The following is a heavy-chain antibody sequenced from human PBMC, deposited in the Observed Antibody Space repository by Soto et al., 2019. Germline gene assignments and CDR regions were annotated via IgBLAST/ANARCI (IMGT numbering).Heavy chain of an antibody. Sequence: GGSLRLCCAASRFSVSYYYMSWIRQAPGKGLEWVSYISSSGSSGSIIYYADSVKGRFTISRDNSKNTLYLQMNSLRAEDTAVYYCARVSYYRYYFDYWGQGLLVTVSS. CDR1: RFSVSYYY. CDR2: ISSSGSSGSII. V-gene: IGHV3-11*01. CDR3: ARVSYYRYYFDY. J-gene: IGHJ4*02. D-gene: IGHD1-26*01.